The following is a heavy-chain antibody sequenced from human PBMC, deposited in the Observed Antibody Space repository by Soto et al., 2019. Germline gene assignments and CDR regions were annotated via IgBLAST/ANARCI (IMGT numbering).Heavy chain of an antibody. CDR1: GFTFSGYS. CDR3: ARATRGGYKEGFDY. D-gene: IGHD5-12*01. CDR2: ISTNSDYI. J-gene: IGHJ4*02. V-gene: IGHV3-21*01. Sequence: EVQLVESGGGLVKPGESLRLSCAESGFTFSGYSMNWVRQAPGKGLEWVSSISTNSDYIYYADSVKGRFTISRDNAKNSLFLQMTGLRVEDAAVYYCARATRGGYKEGFDYWGQGTRVTVSS.